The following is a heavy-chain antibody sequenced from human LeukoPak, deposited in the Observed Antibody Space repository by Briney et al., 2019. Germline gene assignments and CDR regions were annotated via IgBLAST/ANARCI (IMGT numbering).Heavy chain of an antibody. J-gene: IGHJ4*02. CDR1: GYTFTAYY. D-gene: IGHD6-19*01. CDR3: ARARVPIAVAGFYYFDY. Sequence: GSVTESCRASGYTFTAYYIHWLRQAPGQGPEWMGWIKPDSGSSHYAQKFQGRVTMTRDTSSNSAYMELTSLKSDDTALYYCARARVPIAVAGFYYFDYWGKGAPVSSSS. V-gene: IGHV1-2*02. CDR2: IKPDSGSS.